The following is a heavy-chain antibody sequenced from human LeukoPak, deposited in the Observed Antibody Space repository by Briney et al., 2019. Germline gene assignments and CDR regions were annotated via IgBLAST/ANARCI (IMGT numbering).Heavy chain of an antibody. CDR1: GFTFSDYY. D-gene: IGHD6-13*01. V-gene: IGHV3-11*01. CDR3: ATGTDY. CDR2: ISSGSTI. Sequence: GGSLRLSCAASGFTFSDYYMSWIRQAPGKGLEWVSYISSGSTIYYADSVKGRFTISRDNAKNSLYLQMNSLRAEDTAVYYCATGTDYWGQGTLVTVSS. J-gene: IGHJ4*02.